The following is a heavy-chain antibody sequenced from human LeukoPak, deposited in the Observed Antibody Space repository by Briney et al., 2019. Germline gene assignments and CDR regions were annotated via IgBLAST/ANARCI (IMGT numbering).Heavy chain of an antibody. CDR2: MSSDGIKT. V-gene: IGHV3-30*04. CDR3: AKDHAGSGRAFEY. CDR1: GFTFRTSG. D-gene: IGHD3-10*01. J-gene: IGHJ4*02. Sequence: GGSLRLSCATSGFTFRTSGVHWVRQAPGKGLEWVALMSSDGIKTYYADSVKGRFTVSRDSSKDILYLQMNSLRADDTATYYYAKDHAGSGRAFEYWGQGTLVTVSS.